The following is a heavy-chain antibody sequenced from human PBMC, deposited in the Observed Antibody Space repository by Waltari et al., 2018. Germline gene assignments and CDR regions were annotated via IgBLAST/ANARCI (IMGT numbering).Heavy chain of an antibody. J-gene: IGHJ6*02. CDR1: GGTFSSYA. Sequence: QVQLVQSGAEVKKPGSSVKVSCKASGGTFSSYAISWVRQAPGQGLEWMGGIIPIFGTANYAQKFQGRVTITADESTSTAYMELSSLRSEDTAVYYCARHIVVVVAATPPYYYYGMDVWGQGTTVTVSS. CDR2: IIPIFGTA. V-gene: IGHV1-69*13. CDR3: ARHIVVVVAATPPYYYYGMDV. D-gene: IGHD2-15*01.